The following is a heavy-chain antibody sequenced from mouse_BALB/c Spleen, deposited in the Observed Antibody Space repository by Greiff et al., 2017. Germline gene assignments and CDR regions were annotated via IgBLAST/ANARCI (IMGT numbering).Heavy chain of an antibody. D-gene: IGHD2-1*01. CDR2: IYPGNSDT. Sequence: EVQLQQSGTVLARPGASVKMSCKASGYTFTSYWMPWVKQRPGQGLEWIGAIYPGNSDTSYNQKFKGKAKLTAVTSTSTAYMELSSLTNEDSAVYYCTREDGNWFAYWGQGTLVTVSA. J-gene: IGHJ3*01. CDR1: GYTFTSYW. V-gene: IGHV1-5*01. CDR3: TREDGNWFAY.